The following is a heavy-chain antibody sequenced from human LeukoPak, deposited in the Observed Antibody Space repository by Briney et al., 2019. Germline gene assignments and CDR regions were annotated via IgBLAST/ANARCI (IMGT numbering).Heavy chain of an antibody. V-gene: IGHV3-9*01. J-gene: IGHJ3*02. CDR1: GFTFNDYA. CDR3: AKDMWSDVPRYLHRGSVTCKVGAYDI. Sequence: PGGSLRLSCTTSGFTFNDYAMHWVRQAPGKGLEWVSGISWNSGGIGYADSVRGRFTISRDNAKNSLYLQMNSLKSEDSALYYCAKDMWSDVPRYLHRGSVTCKVGAYDIWGQGTMVAVSS. D-gene: IGHD2-15*01. CDR2: ISWNSGGI.